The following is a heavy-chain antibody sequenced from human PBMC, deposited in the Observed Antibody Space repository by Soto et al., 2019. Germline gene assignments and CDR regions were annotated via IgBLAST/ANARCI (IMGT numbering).Heavy chain of an antibody. Sequence: QVQLQESGPGLVKPSGTLSLTCAVSGGSISSSNWWSWVRQPPGKGLEWIGEIYHSGSTNYNPSLKSRVTISVDKSKNQFSLKLSSVTAADTAVYYCAILGYCISTSCHSGRYNWFDPWGQGTLVTVSS. CDR2: IYHSGST. J-gene: IGHJ5*02. CDR1: GGSISSSNW. V-gene: IGHV4-4*02. D-gene: IGHD2-2*01. CDR3: AILGYCISTSCHSGRYNWFDP.